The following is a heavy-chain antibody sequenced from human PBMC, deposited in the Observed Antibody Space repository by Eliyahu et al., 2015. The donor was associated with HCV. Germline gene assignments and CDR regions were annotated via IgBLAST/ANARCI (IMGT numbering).Heavy chain of an antibody. Sequence: EVQLVESGGGLVQPGRSLRLSCAASGFTFDDYAMHWVRQAPGKGLEWVSGISWNSGSIGYADSVKGRFTISRDNAKNSLYLQMNSLRAEDTALYYCAKDADGGGGYDSTSLVGYYFDYWGQGTLVTVSS. CDR2: ISWNSGSI. V-gene: IGHV3-9*01. D-gene: IGHD3-22*01. CDR1: GFTFDDYA. CDR3: AKDADGGGGYDSTSLVGYYFDY. J-gene: IGHJ4*02.